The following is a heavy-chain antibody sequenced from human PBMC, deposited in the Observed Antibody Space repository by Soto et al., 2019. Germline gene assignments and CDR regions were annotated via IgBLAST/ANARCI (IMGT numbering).Heavy chain of an antibody. CDR2: INHSGST. Sequence: SETLSLTCAVYGGSFSGYYWSWIRQPPGKGLEWIGEINHSGSTNYNPSLKSRVTISVDTSKNQFSLKLSSVTAADTAVYYCARGYGSGSPSDDWGQGTLVTVSS. V-gene: IGHV4-34*01. D-gene: IGHD3-10*01. CDR1: GGSFSGYY. J-gene: IGHJ4*02. CDR3: ARGYGSGSPSDD.